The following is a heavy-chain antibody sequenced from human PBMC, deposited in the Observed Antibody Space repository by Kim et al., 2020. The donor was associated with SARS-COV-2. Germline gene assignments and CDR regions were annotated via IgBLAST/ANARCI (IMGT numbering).Heavy chain of an antibody. Sequence: GGSLRLSCTASGFSVGGYYMSWVRQAPGKGLEWVAFIYGGGSTCSADSAESVLGISTITSDDTKYLPLHHMNSLNPADSSGSKCRDDYGGNFDFNGWG. CDR2: IYGGGST. D-gene: IGHD4-17*01. J-gene: IGHJ3*01. CDR1: GFSVGGYY. CDR3: SKCRDDYGGNFDFNG. V-gene: IGHV3-53*01.